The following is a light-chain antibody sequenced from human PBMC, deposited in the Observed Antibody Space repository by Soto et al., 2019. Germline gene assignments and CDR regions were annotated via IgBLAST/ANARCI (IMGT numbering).Light chain of an antibody. CDR3: SSYSSGSTSVL. CDR2: DVS. CDR1: SSDIGGYDY. V-gene: IGLV2-14*01. Sequence: QSALTQPASVSGSPGQSITISCTGTSSDIGGYDYVSWYQQHPGKAPKLVIYDVSNRPSGVSNRFSGSKSGNTASMTISGLQAEDEADYYCSSYSSGSTSVLFGGGTKVTVL. J-gene: IGLJ2*01.